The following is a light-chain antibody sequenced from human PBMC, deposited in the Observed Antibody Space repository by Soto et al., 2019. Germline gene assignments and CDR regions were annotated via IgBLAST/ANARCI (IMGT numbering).Light chain of an antibody. CDR3: QQYDILPPT. V-gene: IGKV1-33*01. Sequence: DIQMTQSPSSLSASVGDRVTITCQASLDINYYLVWYQQKPGKAPKLLIYDSSKLEKGVPSRFSGGASGTDFTFTISGLQPEDVATYYCQQYDILPPTFGQGTKLEIK. CDR1: LDINYY. CDR2: DSS. J-gene: IGKJ2*01.